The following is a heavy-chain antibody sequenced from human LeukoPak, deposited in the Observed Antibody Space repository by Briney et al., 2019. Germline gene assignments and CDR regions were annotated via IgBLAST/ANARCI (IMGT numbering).Heavy chain of an antibody. CDR3: AEVYVHYYDSSGYIFDY. CDR1: GFTFSSYA. CDR2: ISGSGGST. J-gene: IGHJ4*02. V-gene: IGHV3-23*01. D-gene: IGHD3-22*01. Sequence: GGSLSLSCAASGFTFSSYAMSWVRQAPGKGLEWVSAISGSGGSTYYADSVKGRFTISRDNSKNTLYLQMNSLRAEDTAVYYCAEVYVHYYDSSGYIFDYWGQGTLVTVSS.